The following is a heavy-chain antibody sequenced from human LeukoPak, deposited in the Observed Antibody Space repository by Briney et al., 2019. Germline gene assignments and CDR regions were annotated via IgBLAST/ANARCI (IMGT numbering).Heavy chain of an antibody. CDR1: GFTFSSYD. CDR3: AKDPWAAAISWFDP. V-gene: IGHV3-23*01. J-gene: IGHJ5*02. D-gene: IGHD6-13*01. Sequence: GGSLRLSCAASGFTFSSYDMRWVRQAPGKGRKWVSAISGSGDSTCYADSGKGRFAISRDNSKNTLYLQMNSLRAEDTAVYYCAKDPWAAAISWFDPWGQGTLVTVSS. CDR2: ISGSGDST.